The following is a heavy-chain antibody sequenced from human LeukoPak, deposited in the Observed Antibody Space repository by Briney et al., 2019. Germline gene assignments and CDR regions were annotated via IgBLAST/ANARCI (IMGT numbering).Heavy chain of an antibody. CDR1: GGTFSSYA. V-gene: IGHV1-69*01. Sequence: EASVKVSCKASGGTFSSYAISWVRQAPGQGLEWMGGIIPIFGTANYAQKFQGRVTITADESTSTAYMELSSLRSEDTAVYYCARAGDIVVVPAARGGAFDIWGQGTMVTVSS. J-gene: IGHJ3*02. CDR3: ARAGDIVVVPAARGGAFDI. CDR2: IIPIFGTA. D-gene: IGHD2-2*01.